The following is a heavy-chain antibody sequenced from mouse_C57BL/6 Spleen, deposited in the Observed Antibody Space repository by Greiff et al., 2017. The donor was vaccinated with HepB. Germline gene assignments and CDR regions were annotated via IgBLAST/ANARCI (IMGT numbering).Heavy chain of an antibody. J-gene: IGHJ4*01. CDR3: ARWLLHYAMDY. V-gene: IGHV2-2*01. Sequence: VKLMESGPGLVQPSQSLSITCTVSGFSLTSYGVHWVRQSPGKGLEWLGGIWSGGSTDYNAAFISRLSISKDNSKSQVFFKMNRLQADDTAIYYCARWLLHYAMDYWGQGTSVTVSS. D-gene: IGHD2-3*01. CDR2: IWSGGST. CDR1: GFSLTSYG.